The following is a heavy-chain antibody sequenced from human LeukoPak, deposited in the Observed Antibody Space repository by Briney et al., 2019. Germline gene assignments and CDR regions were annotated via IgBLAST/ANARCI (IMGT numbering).Heavy chain of an antibody. V-gene: IGHV3-23*01. D-gene: IGHD5-18*01. CDR3: AKRLWESKGLDPFDI. Sequence: PGGSLRLSCAATGFTFSSYALSWVRQAPGRGLEGVSVISGSGGSTYYADSVKGRFSISRDNSKNTLYLQMNSLRADDTALYYCAKRLWESKGLDPFDIWGQGTMVTVSS. J-gene: IGHJ3*02. CDR2: ISGSGGST. CDR1: GFTFSSYA.